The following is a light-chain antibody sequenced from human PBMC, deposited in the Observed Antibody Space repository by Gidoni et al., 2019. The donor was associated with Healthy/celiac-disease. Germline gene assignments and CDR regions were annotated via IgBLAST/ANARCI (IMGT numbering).Light chain of an antibody. CDR3: QQYGSSPRNT. Sequence: EIVLTQSPGTLFLSPGERATLSCRARQSVSSSYLAWYQQKPGQAPRLLIYGASSRATGIPDRFSGSGSGTDFTLTISRLEPEDFAVYYCQQYGSSPRNTFGQGTKLEIK. CDR1: QSVSSSY. J-gene: IGKJ2*01. V-gene: IGKV3-20*01. CDR2: GAS.